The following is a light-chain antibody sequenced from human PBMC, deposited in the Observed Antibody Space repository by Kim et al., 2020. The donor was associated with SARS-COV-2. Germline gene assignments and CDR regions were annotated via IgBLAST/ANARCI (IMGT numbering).Light chain of an antibody. CDR1: GSGSKR. V-gene: IGLV3-21*04. CDR2: YDR. CDR3: QVWDSSSDHRVV. Sequence: KPAMITSWGPGSGSKRVHWYQQMPGQAPVLVISYDRDRPSGIPERFSGANSGNTAPLTISRVEAGDEADYYCQVWDSSSDHRVVFGGGTQLTVL. J-gene: IGLJ2*01.